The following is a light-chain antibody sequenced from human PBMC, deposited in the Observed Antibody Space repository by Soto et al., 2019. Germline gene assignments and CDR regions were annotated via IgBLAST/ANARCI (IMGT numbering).Light chain of an antibody. CDR2: AAS. CDR3: QQSYSTPRT. V-gene: IGKV1-39*01. CDR1: QSISSY. Sequence: DIQMTQSPSSLSASVGDRVTITCRASQSISSYLNWYQRKSGKAPKLLIYAASSLQSGVPSRFSGSGSGTDFTLTISSLQPEDFATYYCQQSYSTPRTFGQGTKV. J-gene: IGKJ1*01.